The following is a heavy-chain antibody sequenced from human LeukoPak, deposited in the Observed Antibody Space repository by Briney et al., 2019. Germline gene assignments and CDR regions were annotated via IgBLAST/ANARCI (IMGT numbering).Heavy chain of an antibody. D-gene: IGHD6-19*01. J-gene: IGHJ3*02. CDR2: IYYSGTT. V-gene: IGHV4-59*08. CDR3: AKYAWGWLDI. Sequence: SETLSLTCTVSGGSISSFYWSWIRLPPGKGLELIGYIYYSGTTHYNPSLESRVTISVDTSKNQFSLRLRSVTAADTAVYYCAKYAWGWLDIWGQGTMVTVSS. CDR1: GGSISSFY.